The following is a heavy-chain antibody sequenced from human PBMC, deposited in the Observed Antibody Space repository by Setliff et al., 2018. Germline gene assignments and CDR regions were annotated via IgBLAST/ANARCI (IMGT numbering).Heavy chain of an antibody. Sequence: LRLSCTASGFTFGDYAMSWVRQAPGKGLEWVGFIRSKAYGGTTEYAVSVKGRFTISRDDSKSIAYLQMNSLKTEDTAVYYCTREASVDFWSGYPYYYYMDVWGKGTTV. CDR1: GFTFGDYA. D-gene: IGHD3-3*01. CDR2: IRSKAYGGTT. V-gene: IGHV3-49*04. J-gene: IGHJ6*03. CDR3: TREASVDFWSGYPYYYYMDV.